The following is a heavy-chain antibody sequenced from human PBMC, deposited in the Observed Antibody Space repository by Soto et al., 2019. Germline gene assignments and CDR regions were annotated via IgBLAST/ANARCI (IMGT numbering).Heavy chain of an antibody. V-gene: IGHV1-69*02. CDR2: IIPALAMT. Sequence: QVHLVQSGAEVKKPGSSVKVSCETSGGTFSSHTFSWVRQAPGQGLEWMGRIIPALAMTDYAQKFQGRLTITADESTTTVYMELSSLRSEDTGVYYCAGVEGLTLVWFDPWGQGTLVTVSS. J-gene: IGHJ5*02. CDR3: AGVEGLTLVWFDP. D-gene: IGHD1-1*01. CDR1: GGTFSSHT.